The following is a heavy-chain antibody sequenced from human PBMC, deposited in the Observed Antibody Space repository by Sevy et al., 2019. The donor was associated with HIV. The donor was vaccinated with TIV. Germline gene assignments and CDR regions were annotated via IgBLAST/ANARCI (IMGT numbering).Heavy chain of an antibody. Sequence: GGSLRLSCAASGFTFDDYGMHWVRQAPGKGLEWVSGIRWNSATIVYADSAKGRFSISRDNARNSLYLEMNSLRVEDMAFYYGANGAGSSLVSAIAYWGQGTLVTVSS. V-gene: IGHV3-9*03. J-gene: IGHJ4*02. CDR1: GFTFDDYG. CDR3: ANGAGSSLVSAIAY. D-gene: IGHD2-15*01. CDR2: IRWNSATI.